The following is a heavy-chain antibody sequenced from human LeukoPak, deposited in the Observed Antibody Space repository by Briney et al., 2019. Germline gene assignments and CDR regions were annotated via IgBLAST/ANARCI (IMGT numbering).Heavy chain of an antibody. D-gene: IGHD6-13*01. CDR2: ISYDGSNK. Sequence: HPGGSLRLSCTASGFTFSSYGMHWVRQAPGKGLEWVAVISYDGSNKYYADSVKGRFTISRDNSKNTLYLQMNSLRAEDTAVYYCAKDRDIAAAGYFFDYRGQGTLVTVSS. CDR1: GFTFSSYG. V-gene: IGHV3-30*18. CDR3: AKDRDIAAAGYFFDY. J-gene: IGHJ4*02.